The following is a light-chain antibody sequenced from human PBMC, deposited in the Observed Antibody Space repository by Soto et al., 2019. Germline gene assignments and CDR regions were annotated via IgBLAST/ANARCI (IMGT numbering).Light chain of an antibody. Sequence: EIVLTQSPGTLSLSPGDRATLSCRASQSVTSTYFAWYQQKPGQAPRLLIYGASRRAIGIPDRFSGSGSGTDFPLTIRRLEPEDFAVYSCQQYGSSLYTFGQGTKLEIK. J-gene: IGKJ2*01. CDR3: QQYGSSLYT. V-gene: IGKV3-20*01. CDR1: QSVTSTY. CDR2: GAS.